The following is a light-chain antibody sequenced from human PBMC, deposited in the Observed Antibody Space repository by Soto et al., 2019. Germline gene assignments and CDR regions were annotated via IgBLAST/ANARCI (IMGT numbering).Light chain of an antibody. CDR2: LNS. J-gene: IGKJ1*01. Sequence: EIVMTQSPLSLPVTPGEPASISCRSSQSLLHSNGHNYVDWDVQKPGQSPQLLIYLNSIRDSGVPVRFSGSGSVTDFTLRISRVEAEDVGISYLMHALEDPCPFGQGTMVEIK. V-gene: IGKV2-28*01. CDR1: QSLLHSNGHNY. CDR3: MHALEDPCP.